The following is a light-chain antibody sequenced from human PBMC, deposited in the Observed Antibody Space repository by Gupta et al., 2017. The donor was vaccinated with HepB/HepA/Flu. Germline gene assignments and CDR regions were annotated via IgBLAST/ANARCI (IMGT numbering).Light chain of an antibody. J-gene: IGKJ4*01. Sequence: EIVMTQSPATLSVSAGERATLSCRASQSVSSNLAWYQQKPGQAPRLLIFGASTRATGIPARFGGSGSGTEFTLTVSSLQSEDFAVYYCQQENNWPVTFGGGTKVEIK. CDR2: GAS. CDR1: QSVSSN. V-gene: IGKV3-15*01. CDR3: QQENNWPVT.